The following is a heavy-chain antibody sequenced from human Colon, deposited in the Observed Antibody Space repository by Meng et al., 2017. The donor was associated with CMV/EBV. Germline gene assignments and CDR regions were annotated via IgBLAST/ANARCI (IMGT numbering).Heavy chain of an antibody. D-gene: IGHD3-16*01. CDR3: ARADPSLAMYYFDY. V-gene: IGHV4-59*13. Sequence: SETLSLTCNVSGGSISTYYWTWSRQPPGKGLEWIGNIYYTGSAKYNPSLASRLPLSVDTAKYQFSLKLSSVTAADTATYYCARADPSLAMYYFDYWGPGMLVTVSS. CDR2: IYYTGSA. CDR1: GGSISTYY. J-gene: IGHJ4*02.